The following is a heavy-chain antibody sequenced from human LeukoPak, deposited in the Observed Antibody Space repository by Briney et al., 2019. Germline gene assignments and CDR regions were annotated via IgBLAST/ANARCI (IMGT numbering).Heavy chain of an antibody. CDR3: ARNGYYYDSSGYYYDY. J-gene: IGHJ4*02. CDR2: INSDGSST. V-gene: IGHV3-74*01. D-gene: IGHD3-22*01. Sequence: QPGGSLRLSCAASGFTFSSYWMHWVRQAPGKGLVWVSRINSDGSSTSYADSVKGRFTISRDNAKNTLYLQVNSLRAEDTAVYYCARNGYYYDSSGYYYDYWGQGTLVTVSS. CDR1: GFTFSSYW.